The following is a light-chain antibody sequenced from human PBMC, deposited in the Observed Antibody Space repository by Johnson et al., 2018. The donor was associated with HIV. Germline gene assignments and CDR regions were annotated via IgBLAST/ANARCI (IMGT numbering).Light chain of an antibody. V-gene: IGLV1-51*01. Sequence: QSVLTQPPSVSAAPGQKVTISCSGSSSDMGNYAVSWYQQLPHTAPKLLISDNDKRPSGIPDRFSGSKSGASATLDLTGLQTGDEADYYCGTWDNSLNVYVFGTGTKVTVL. CDR3: GTWDNSLNVYV. J-gene: IGLJ1*01. CDR2: DND. CDR1: SSDMGNYA.